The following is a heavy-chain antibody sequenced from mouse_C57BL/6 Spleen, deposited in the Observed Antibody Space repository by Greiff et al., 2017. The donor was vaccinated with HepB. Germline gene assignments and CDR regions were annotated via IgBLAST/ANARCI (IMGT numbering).Heavy chain of an antibody. CDR2: ISGGGGNT. CDR3: ARRGWERYFDY. Sequence: DVMLVESGGGLVKPGGSLKLSCAASGFTFSSYTMSWVRQTPEKRLEWVATISGGGGNTYYPDIVKGRFTISRDNAKNTLSLQMSSLRAEDTAVYYCARRGWERYFDYWGQGTTLTVSS. J-gene: IGHJ2*01. V-gene: IGHV5-9*01. CDR1: GFTFSSYT. D-gene: IGHD3-3*01.